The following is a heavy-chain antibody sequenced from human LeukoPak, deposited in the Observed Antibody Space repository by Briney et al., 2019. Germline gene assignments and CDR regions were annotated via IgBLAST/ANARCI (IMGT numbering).Heavy chain of an antibody. V-gene: IGHV4-39*01. Sequence: SETLSLTCTVSGGSISSSGYYWGWIRQPPGKGLEWIGSIYYSGSTYYNPSLKSRVTISVDTSKNQFSLKLSSVTAADTAVYYCARFGTTVTTGAFDIWGQGTMVTVSS. CDR1: GGSISSSGYY. D-gene: IGHD4-17*01. CDR3: ARFGTTVTTGAFDI. J-gene: IGHJ3*02. CDR2: IYYSGST.